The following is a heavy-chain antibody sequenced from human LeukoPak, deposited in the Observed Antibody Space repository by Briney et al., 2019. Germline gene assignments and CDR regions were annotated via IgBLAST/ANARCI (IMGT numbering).Heavy chain of an antibody. V-gene: IGHV1-2*06. CDR3: AKCGDFIAASYNWFDP. Sequence: ASVKVSCKASGYTFTDYYMHWVRQAPGQGLEWMARINPNSGGTKYAQKFQGRVTMTRDTSISTAYMELNRLTSDDTAVYYCAKCGDFIAASYNWFDPWCPGTLVTVSS. CDR1: GYTFTDYY. D-gene: IGHD6-13*01. J-gene: IGHJ5*02. CDR2: INPNSGGT.